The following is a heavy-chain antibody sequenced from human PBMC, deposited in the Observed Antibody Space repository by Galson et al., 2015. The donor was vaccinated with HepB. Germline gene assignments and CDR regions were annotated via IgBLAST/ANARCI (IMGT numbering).Heavy chain of an antibody. D-gene: IGHD6-13*01. CDR3: AKDTGYSSSYLDDGFDI. V-gene: IGHV3-23*01. J-gene: IGHJ3*02. CDR1: GFTFSSYA. Sequence: SLRLSCAASGFTFSSYAMSWVRQAPGKGLEWVSTISGSGGSTYYADSVKGRFAISRDNSKNTLYLQMNSLSAEDTAVYYCAKDTGYSSSYLDDGFDIWGQGTVVTVSS. CDR2: ISGSGGST.